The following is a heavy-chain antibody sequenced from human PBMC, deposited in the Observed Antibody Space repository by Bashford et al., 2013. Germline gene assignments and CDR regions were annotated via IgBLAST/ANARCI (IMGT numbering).Heavy chain of an antibody. CDR2: IDWNDDK. CDR1: GFSLSTSGMC. D-gene: IGHD6-6*01. Sequence: SGPTLVKPTQTLTLTCTFSGFSLSTSGMCLSWVRQPPGKALEWLALIDWNDDKYYTTSLKTRLTISKDTSKNQVVLTMTNMAPVDTATYYCARYLDYSSSQAFDYWGQGTLVTVSS. J-gene: IGHJ4*02. V-gene: IGHV2-70*20. CDR3: ARYLDYSSSQAFDY.